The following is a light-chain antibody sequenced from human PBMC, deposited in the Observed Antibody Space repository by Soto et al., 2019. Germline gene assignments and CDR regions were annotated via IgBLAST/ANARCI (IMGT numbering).Light chain of an antibody. CDR2: DAT. CDR1: QSISRW. J-gene: IGKJ1*01. Sequence: DVQMTQSPSTLSASVGDRVTITCRASQSISRWLAWYQQKPGKAPKVLIWDATTLHRGVPSRFSGSGSGTEFILTISSLQPDDFATYYCQQDNGYSTWTFGQGTKVDIK. V-gene: IGKV1-5*01. CDR3: QQDNGYSTWT.